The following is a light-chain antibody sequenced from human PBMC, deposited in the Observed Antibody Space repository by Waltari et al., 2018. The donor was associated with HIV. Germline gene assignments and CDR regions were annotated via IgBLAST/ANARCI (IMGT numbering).Light chain of an antibody. Sequence: QSALTQPAPVSGPPGPSITISCPGSSRAVGTFHLFSWYQQHPGKAPKLMIYEGINRPSGVSNRFSGSKSGNTASLTISGLQAEDEADYYCCSYAGSSNWVFGGGTKLTVL. CDR3: CSYAGSSNWV. V-gene: IGLV2-23*01. J-gene: IGLJ3*02. CDR2: EGI. CDR1: SRAVGTFHL.